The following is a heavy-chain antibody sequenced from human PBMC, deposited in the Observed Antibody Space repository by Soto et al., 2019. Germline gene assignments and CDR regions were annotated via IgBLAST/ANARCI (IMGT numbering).Heavy chain of an antibody. D-gene: IGHD1-20*01. CDR2: ISVSDAFI. Sequence: EVQLLESGGDLVQPGGSLRLSCAASGFNVGAFAVNWVRQAPGKVLEWVSGISVSDAFIYYADSVRGRFSISRDASENLLYLQMHSLRVDDTALYYCTRETVAGITGLDYWGPGTLVTVSS. CDR3: TRETVAGITGLDY. V-gene: IGHV3-23*01. CDR1: GFNVGAFA. J-gene: IGHJ4*02.